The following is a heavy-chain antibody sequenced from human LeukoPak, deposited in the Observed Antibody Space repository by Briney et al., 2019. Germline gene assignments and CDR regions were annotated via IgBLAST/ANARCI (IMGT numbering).Heavy chain of an antibody. Sequence: KAGGSLRLSRAASGFTFSSYSMNWVRQAPGKGLEWVSSITSSSSYIYYADSVKGRFTISRDNAKNSLYLQMNSLRAEDTAVYYCAKWDSGYDFITYLRGDNDAFDIWGQGTMVTVSS. J-gene: IGHJ3*02. D-gene: IGHD5-12*01. CDR1: GFTFSSYS. CDR2: ITSSSSYI. CDR3: AKWDSGYDFITYLRGDNDAFDI. V-gene: IGHV3-21*01.